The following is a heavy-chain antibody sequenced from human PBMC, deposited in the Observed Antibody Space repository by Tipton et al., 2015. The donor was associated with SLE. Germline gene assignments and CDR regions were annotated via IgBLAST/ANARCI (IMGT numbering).Heavy chain of an antibody. CDR3: ARDSVWVQGVKGAFDI. CDR1: GGSITSNNHC. J-gene: IGHJ3*02. D-gene: IGHD3-10*01. V-gene: IGHV4-39*07. CDR2: TYYSGSP. Sequence: TLSLTCIVSGGSITSNNHCWGWIRQPPGKGLEWIGTTYYSGSPHYNPSLRSRVTISLDTSKNQFSLKLSSVTAADTAVYYCARDSVWVQGVKGAFDIWGQGTMVTVSS.